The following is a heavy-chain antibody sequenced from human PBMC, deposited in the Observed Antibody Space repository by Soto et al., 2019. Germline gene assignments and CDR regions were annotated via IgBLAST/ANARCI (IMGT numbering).Heavy chain of an antibody. J-gene: IGHJ6*02. CDR3: ARVFGATVTTSRYYYDMDV. D-gene: IGHD4-17*01. CDR1: ARSISSYC. Sequence: SQTMPRTGIAAARSISSYCLHWFRQAPGKGQKCIGYIYYSGSTNYNPRLKSRVTISVDTSKNQFSLKLSSVTAADTAVCYCARVFGATVTTSRYYYDMDVWRQGSTVTGSS. V-gene: IGHV4-59*01. CDR2: IYYSGST.